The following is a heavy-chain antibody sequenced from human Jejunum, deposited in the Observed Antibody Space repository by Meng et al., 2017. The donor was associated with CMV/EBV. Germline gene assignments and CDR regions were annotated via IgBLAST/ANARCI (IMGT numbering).Heavy chain of an antibody. D-gene: IGHD3-3*01. J-gene: IGHJ4*02. CDR2: LAWHSGSI. CDR1: DDT. CDR3: ARAFWSGPPYGGVAYYFVS. Sequence: DDTLQWVRQPPGKGLEWVSGLAWHSGSIAYADSVKGRFTISRDNAKNSLYLHMDSLRAEDTAVYYCARAFWSGPPYGGVAYYFVSWGQGTLVTVSS. V-gene: IGHV3-9*01.